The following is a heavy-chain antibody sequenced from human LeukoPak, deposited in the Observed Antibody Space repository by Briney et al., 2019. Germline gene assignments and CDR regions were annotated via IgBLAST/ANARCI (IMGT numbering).Heavy chain of an antibody. CDR3: AKDYEVGSIDY. V-gene: IGHV3-23*01. CDR2: VSRSGVGT. CDR1: GFTFSSYW. J-gene: IGHJ4*02. D-gene: IGHD3-16*01. Sequence: PGGSLRLSCAASGFTFSSYWMSWVRQAPGKGLEWVSSVSRSGVGTYYADSVRGRFTISRDNSKNTVFLQMNSLRAEDSAVYYCAKDYEVGSIDYWGQGTLVTVSS.